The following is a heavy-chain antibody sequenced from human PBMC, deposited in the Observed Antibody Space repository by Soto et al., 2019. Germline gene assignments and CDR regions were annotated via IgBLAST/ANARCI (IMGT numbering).Heavy chain of an antibody. CDR3: ARGTLRGYCSGGSCYSDWFDP. Sequence: GGSLRLSCAASGFTFSSYGMHWVRQAPGKGLEWVAVIWYDGSNKYYADSVKGRFTISRDNSKNTLYLQMNSLRAEDMAVYYCARGTLRGYCSGGSCYSDWFDPWGQGTLVTVSS. V-gene: IGHV3-33*01. J-gene: IGHJ5*02. CDR2: IWYDGSNK. D-gene: IGHD2-15*01. CDR1: GFTFSSYG.